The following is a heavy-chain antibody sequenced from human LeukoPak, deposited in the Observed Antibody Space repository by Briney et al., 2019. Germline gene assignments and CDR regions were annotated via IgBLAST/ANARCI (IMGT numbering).Heavy chain of an antibody. Sequence: GGSLRLSCAASGFTVSSNYMSWVRQAPGKGLEWVSVIYSGGSTYYADSVKGRFTISRDNSKNTLYLQMNSLRAEDTAVYYCARRATARHSDYWGQGTLVTVSS. CDR2: IYSGGST. D-gene: IGHD2-21*02. J-gene: IGHJ4*02. V-gene: IGHV3-53*01. CDR1: GFTVSSNY. CDR3: ARRATARHSDY.